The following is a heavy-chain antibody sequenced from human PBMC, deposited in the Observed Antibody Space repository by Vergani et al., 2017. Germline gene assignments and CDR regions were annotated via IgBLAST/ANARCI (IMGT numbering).Heavy chain of an antibody. CDR3: ARRVSGWGPNDY. CDR2: ISSSSSYI. V-gene: IGHV3-21*01. D-gene: IGHD6-19*01. Sequence: EVQLVESGGGLVKPGGSLRLSCAACGFTFSSYSMNWVRQAPGKGLEWVSSISSSSSYIYYADSVKGRFTISRDNAKNSLYLQMNSLRAEDTAVYYCARRVSGWGPNDYWGQGTLVTVSS. J-gene: IGHJ4*02. CDR1: GFTFSSYS.